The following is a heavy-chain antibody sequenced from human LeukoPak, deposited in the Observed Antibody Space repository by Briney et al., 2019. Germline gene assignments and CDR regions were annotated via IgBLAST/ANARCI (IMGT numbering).Heavy chain of an antibody. V-gene: IGHV1-69*13. Sequence: GASVKVSCKASGGTFSSYAISWVRQAPGQGLEWMGGIIPIFGTANYAQKFQGRVTITADESTSTAYMELSSLRSEDTAVYYCARVGSSGTYYFDYWGQGTLVTVSS. D-gene: IGHD1-1*01. CDR1: GGTFSSYA. CDR2: IIPIFGTA. CDR3: ARVGSSGTYYFDY. J-gene: IGHJ4*02.